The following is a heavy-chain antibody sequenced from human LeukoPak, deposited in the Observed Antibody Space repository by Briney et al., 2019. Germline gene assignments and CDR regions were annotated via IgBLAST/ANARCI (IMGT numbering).Heavy chain of an antibody. J-gene: IGHJ4*02. CDR3: ARPGEASARGFKY. V-gene: IGHV5-51*01. D-gene: IGHD2-15*01. CDR1: GYSFSNFW. Sequence: KSGESLKISCEGTGYSFSNFWIVWVRQMPGKGLELMGIIYPGDSDTRYSPSFQGQVTFSVDKSISTAYLQWSSLKASDTAIYYCARPGEASARGFKYWGQGTLVTVSS. CDR2: IYPGDSDT.